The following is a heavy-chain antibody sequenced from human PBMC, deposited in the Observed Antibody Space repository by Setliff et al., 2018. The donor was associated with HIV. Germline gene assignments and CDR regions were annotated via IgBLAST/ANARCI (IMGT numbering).Heavy chain of an antibody. CDR2: FDPEKGET. CDR3: WFGEPVGPFDI. CDR1: GYTFTGYY. V-gene: IGHV1-24*01. D-gene: IGHD3-10*01. Sequence: ASVKVSCKASGYTFTGYYIHWVRQAPGQGLEWMGGFDPEKGETVYAQKLQGRVTMTDDTSTDTAYMELSSLRSEDTAVYFCWFGEPVGPFDIWGQGTRVTVS. J-gene: IGHJ3*02.